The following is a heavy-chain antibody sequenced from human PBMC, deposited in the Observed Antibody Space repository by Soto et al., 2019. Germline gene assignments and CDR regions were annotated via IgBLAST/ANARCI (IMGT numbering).Heavy chain of an antibody. J-gene: IGHJ5*02. CDR3: ARVVLGAITMIVVIDP. Sequence: QVQLQESGPGLVKPSQTLSLTCTVSGGSISSGGYYWSWIRQHPGKGLEGIGYIYYSGSTYYNPSLKSRVTISIDTSKNQFSLKLRSVTAADTAVYYGARVVLGAITMIVVIDPGGQGTLVTVSS. D-gene: IGHD3-22*01. V-gene: IGHV4-31*03. CDR2: IYYSGST. CDR1: GGSISSGGYY.